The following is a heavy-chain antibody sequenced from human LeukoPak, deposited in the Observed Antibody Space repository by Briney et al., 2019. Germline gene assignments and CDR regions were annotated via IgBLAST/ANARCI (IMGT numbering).Heavy chain of an antibody. V-gene: IGHV3-23*01. CDR3: AKAGAYGSGSYYSWFDT. J-gene: IGHJ5*02. Sequence: PGGSLRLSCAASGFSFNSDAMSWVRQAPGKGLEWVSTISSSGGNTYYADSVKGRFTIYRDNSKNTLYLQMNSLRAEDTAVYYCAKAGAYGSGSYYSWFDTWGQGTLITVSS. CDR1: GFSFNSDA. D-gene: IGHD3-10*01. CDR2: ISSSGGNT.